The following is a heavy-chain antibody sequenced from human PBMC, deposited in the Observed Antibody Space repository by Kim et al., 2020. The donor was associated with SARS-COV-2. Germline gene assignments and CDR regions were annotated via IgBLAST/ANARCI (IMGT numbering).Heavy chain of an antibody. CDR2: IDVNGKHI. V-gene: IGHV3-48*03. CDR1: GFIFSTYE. D-gene: IGHD3-10*02. J-gene: IGHJ3*02. Sequence: GGSLRLSCAASGFIFSTYEMNWVRQAPGKGLERVSYIDVNGKHIFYTASVKGRFTISRDNAKNSLYLQVHSLTAEDTAIYYCAREMVGVGGDASDIWGQGEVVTVSS. CDR3: AREMVGVGGDASDI.